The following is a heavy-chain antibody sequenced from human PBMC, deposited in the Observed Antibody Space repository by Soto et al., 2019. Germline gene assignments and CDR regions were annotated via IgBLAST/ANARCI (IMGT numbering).Heavy chain of an antibody. CDR1: GYTFTSYD. J-gene: IGHJ6*04. D-gene: IGHD2-15*01. CDR3: ARVELGSCSGGSCYFAPLDV. CDR2: MNPNSGNT. V-gene: IGHV1-8*01. Sequence: GASVKVSCKASGYTFTSYDINWVRQATGQGLEWMGWMNPNSGNTGYAQKFQGRVTMTRNTSISTAHMELSSLRSEDTAVYYCARVELGSCSGGSCYFAPLDVWGKGTTVTVSS.